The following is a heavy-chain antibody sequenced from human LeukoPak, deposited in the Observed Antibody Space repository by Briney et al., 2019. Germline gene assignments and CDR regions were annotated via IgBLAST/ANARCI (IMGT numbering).Heavy chain of an antibody. Sequence: SQTLSLTCDISADSVSSNSAAWNWIRQSPSRGLEWPGRTYYRSKWYNDYAVSVKSRITINPDTSKNQFSLQLNSVTREDTAVYCCARVSSRILDYWGQGTLVTVSS. J-gene: IGHJ4*02. CDR2: TYYRSKWYN. V-gene: IGHV6-1*01. D-gene: IGHD2-2*01. CDR1: ADSVSSNSAA. CDR3: ARVSSRILDY.